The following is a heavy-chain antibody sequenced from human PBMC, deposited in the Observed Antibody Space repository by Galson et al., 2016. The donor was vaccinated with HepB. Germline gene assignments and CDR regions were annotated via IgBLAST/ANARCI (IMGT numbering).Heavy chain of an antibody. D-gene: IGHD6-13*01. CDR3: ARAAVGWQQLFSY. Sequence: SLRLSCAASGFTFSSYAMHWVRQAPGKGLEWVAVISYDGSNKYYADSVKGRFTISRDNSKNTLYLQMNSLRAEGTAVYYCARAAVGWQQLFSYWGQGTLVTVSS. J-gene: IGHJ4*02. CDR2: ISYDGSNK. CDR1: GFTFSSYA. V-gene: IGHV3-30*04.